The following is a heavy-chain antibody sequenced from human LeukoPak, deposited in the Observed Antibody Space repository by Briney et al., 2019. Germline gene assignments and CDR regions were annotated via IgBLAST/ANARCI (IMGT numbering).Heavy chain of an antibody. D-gene: IGHD1-26*01. V-gene: IGHV3-11*01. J-gene: IGHJ4*02. CDR1: GFTFSNYY. CDR2: ISSSGNTI. Sequence: GGSLRLSCAASGFTFSNYYMSWIRQAPGKGLEWVSYISSSGNTIYYADSVKGRFTISRDNANNSLYLQMNSLTAETTALYYSPRDQGGPQATVDYWGQGTLVTVSS. CDR3: PRDQGGPQATVDY.